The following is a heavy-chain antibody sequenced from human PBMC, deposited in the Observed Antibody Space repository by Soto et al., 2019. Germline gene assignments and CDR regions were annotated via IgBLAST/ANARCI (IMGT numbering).Heavy chain of an antibody. CDR2: ISSSSSYI. D-gene: IGHD3-3*01. J-gene: IGHJ2*01. Sequence: EVQLVESGGGLIKPGGSLRLSCAASGFTFSSYSMNWVRQAPGKGLEWVSSISSSSSYIYYADSVKGRFTISRDNAKNSLYLEMNSLRAEDTAVYYCARAPNRYYDFWSGPYGYFALWGRGTLVAVSS. CDR1: GFTFSSYS. CDR3: ARAPNRYYDFWSGPYGYFAL. V-gene: IGHV3-21*01.